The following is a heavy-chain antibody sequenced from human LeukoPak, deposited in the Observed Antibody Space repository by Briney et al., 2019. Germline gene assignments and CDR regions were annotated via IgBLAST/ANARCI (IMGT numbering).Heavy chain of an antibody. Sequence: GGSQRLSCAASGFTFSSYGMHWVRQAPGKGLEWVAVIWYDGSNKYYADSVKGRFTISRDNSKNTLYLQMNSLRAEDTAVYYCTRDMYYYGSGSYGPAYWGQGTLVTVSS. V-gene: IGHV3-33*01. CDR2: IWYDGSNK. J-gene: IGHJ4*02. CDR3: TRDMYYYGSGSYGPAY. CDR1: GFTFSSYG. D-gene: IGHD3-10*01.